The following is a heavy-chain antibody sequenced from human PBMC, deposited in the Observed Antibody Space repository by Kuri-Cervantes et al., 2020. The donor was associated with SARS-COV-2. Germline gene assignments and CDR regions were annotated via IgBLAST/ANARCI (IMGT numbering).Heavy chain of an antibody. D-gene: IGHD2-2*01. CDR2: INHSGST. J-gene: IGHJ5*02. V-gene: IGHV4-34*01. CDR1: GGSFSGYY. CDR3: ASWGACSSTSCYYWFYP. Sequence: SETLSLTCAVSGGSFSGYYWSWIRQPPGKGLEWIGEINHSGSTNYNPSLKSRVTIYVDTSKNQFSLKLSSVTASDTAVYYCASWGACSSTSCYYWFYPWGQGTLVTVSS.